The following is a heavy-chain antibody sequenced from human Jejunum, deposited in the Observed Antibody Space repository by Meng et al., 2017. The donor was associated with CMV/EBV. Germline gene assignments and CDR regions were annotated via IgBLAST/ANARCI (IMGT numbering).Heavy chain of an antibody. V-gene: IGHV4-30-4*01. D-gene: IGHD4-17*01. CDR2: IYYSGST. CDR1: GGSISSGDYY. J-gene: IGHJ5*02. CDR3: ARDRKHYGERGWFDP. Sequence: QVQLQESCPGLVQPSXXLSLTCTVSGGSISSGDYYWSWIRQPPGKGLEWIGYIYYSGSTYSNASLKSRVTISIDRSKNQFSLKLSSVTAADTAVYYCARDRKHYGERGWFDPWGPGTLVNVSS.